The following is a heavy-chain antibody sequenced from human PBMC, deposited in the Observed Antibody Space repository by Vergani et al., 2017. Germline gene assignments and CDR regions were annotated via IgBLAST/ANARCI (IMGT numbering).Heavy chain of an antibody. CDR1: GFTFSNAW. V-gene: IGHV3-15*01. J-gene: IGHJ4*02. CDR3: TTDKDYDYVWGSYSVDY. Sequence: EVQLVESGGGLVKPGGSLRLSCAASGFTFSNAWMSWVRQAPGQGLEWVGRIKSKTDGGTTDYAAPVKGRFTISRDDSKNTLYLQMNSLKTEDTAVYYCTTDKDYDYVWGSYSVDYWGQGTLVTVSS. D-gene: IGHD3-16*01. CDR2: IKSKTDGGTT.